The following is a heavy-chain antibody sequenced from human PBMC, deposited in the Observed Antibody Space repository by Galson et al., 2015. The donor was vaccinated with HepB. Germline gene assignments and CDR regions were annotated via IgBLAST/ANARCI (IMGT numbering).Heavy chain of an antibody. CDR1: GFTFSSYW. V-gene: IGHV3-74*01. CDR2: INSDGSST. J-gene: IGHJ5*02. D-gene: IGHD2-21*02. Sequence: SLRLSCAASGFTFSSYWMHWVRQAPGKGLVWVSRINSDGSSTSYADSVKGRFTISRDNAKNTLYLQMNSLRAEDTAVYYCARVGYCGGDCYTKSGFWFDPWGQGTLVTVSS. CDR3: ARVGYCGGDCYTKSGFWFDP.